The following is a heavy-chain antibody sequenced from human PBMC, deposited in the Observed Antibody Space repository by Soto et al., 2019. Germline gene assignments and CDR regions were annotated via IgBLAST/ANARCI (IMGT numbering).Heavy chain of an antibody. CDR3: AKDLFRRTDGMDV. J-gene: IGHJ6*02. Sequence: PGGTLTLSCTASGFTFSSYSMHWVRQAPGKGLEWVAVISYDGSNKYYADSVKGRFTISRDNSKNTLYLQMNSLRAEDTAVYYCAKDLFRRTDGMDVWGQGTTVTVSS. V-gene: IGHV3-30*18. CDR1: GFTFSSYS. CDR2: ISYDGSNK.